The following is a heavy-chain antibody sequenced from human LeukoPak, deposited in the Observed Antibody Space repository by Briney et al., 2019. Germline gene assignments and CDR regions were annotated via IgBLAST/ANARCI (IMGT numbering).Heavy chain of an antibody. J-gene: IGHJ4*02. CDR1: GFTFSTYW. D-gene: IGHD6-19*01. Sequence: GGSLRLSCAASGFTFSTYWMCWVRQAPGKGLEWVANINQDGSEKNYVDSVKGRFTISRDNAKNSLYLQMNSLRAEDTAVYYCARLEGSSSAWPFDYWGQGTLVTVSS. CDR2: INQDGSEK. CDR3: ARLEGSSSAWPFDY. V-gene: IGHV3-7*05.